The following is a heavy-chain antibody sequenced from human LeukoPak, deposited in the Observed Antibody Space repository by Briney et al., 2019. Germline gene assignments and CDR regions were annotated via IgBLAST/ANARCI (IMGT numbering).Heavy chain of an antibody. D-gene: IGHD6-19*01. CDR3: ARDRSGWYPDWFDP. CDR2: ISAYNGNT. V-gene: IGHV1-18*01. CDR1: GYTFTSYG. Sequence: GASVKVSCKASGYTFTSYGISWVRQAPGQGLEWMGWISAYNGNTNYAQKLQGRVTMTTDTSTSTAYMELRSLRSDDTAVYYCARDRSGWYPDWFDPWGQGTLVTVSS. J-gene: IGHJ5*02.